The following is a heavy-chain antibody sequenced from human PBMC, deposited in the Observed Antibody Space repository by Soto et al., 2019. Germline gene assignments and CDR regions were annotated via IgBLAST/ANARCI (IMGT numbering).Heavy chain of an antibody. V-gene: IGHV3-21*01. CDR2: ISSSSSYI. D-gene: IGHD6-19*01. CDR1: GFTFSSYA. CDR3: ARRQADFEMLAVAGPEGAFDI. Sequence: PGGSLRLSCAASGFTFSSYAMSWVRQAPGKGLEWVSSISSSSSYIYYADSVKGRFTISRDNAKNSLYLQMNSLRAEDTAVYYCARRQADFEMLAVAGPEGAFDIWGQGTMVTVSS. J-gene: IGHJ3*02.